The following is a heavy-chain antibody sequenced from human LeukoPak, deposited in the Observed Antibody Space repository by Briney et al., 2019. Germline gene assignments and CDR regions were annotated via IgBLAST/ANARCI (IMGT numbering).Heavy chain of an antibody. CDR2: SNAGNGDT. D-gene: IGHD5-24*01. Sequence: ASVTVSYKASGSTFTAYAVHWVRQAPGQRLEWMGWSNAGNGDTKYSQAFQGRVTITRDTSASTAYMELNSLRSEDMAVYYCARGKATRSGYYFDYWGQGTLVTVSS. CDR3: ARGKATRSGYYFDY. CDR1: GSTFTAYA. V-gene: IGHV1-3*02. J-gene: IGHJ4*02.